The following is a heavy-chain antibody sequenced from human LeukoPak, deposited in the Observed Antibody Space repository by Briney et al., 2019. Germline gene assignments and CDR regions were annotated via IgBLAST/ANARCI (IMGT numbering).Heavy chain of an antibody. V-gene: IGHV1-69*05. CDR1: GGTFSSYA. CDR3: ARTDIVVVPAAMGNWFDP. CDR2: IIPIFGTA. D-gene: IGHD2-2*01. J-gene: IGHJ5*02. Sequence: SVKASCKASGGTFSSYAISWVRQAPGQGLEWMGRIIPIFGTANYAQKFQGRVTITTDESTSTAYMELSSLRSEDTAVYYCARTDIVVVPAAMGNWFDPWGQGTLVTVSS.